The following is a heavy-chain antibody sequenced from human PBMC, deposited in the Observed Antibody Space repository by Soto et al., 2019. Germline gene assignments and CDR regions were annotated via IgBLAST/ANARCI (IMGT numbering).Heavy chain of an antibody. J-gene: IGHJ6*02. V-gene: IGHV3-30*18. CDR2: ISYDGSNK. D-gene: IGHD2-15*01. Sequence: GGSLRLSCAASGFTFSSYGMHWVRQAPGKGLEWVAVISYDGSNKYYAESVKGRFTISGDNSKNTLYLQMNSLRAEDTAVYYCAKKSPLGGNPPYYYYGMDVWGQGTTVTVSS. CDR1: GFTFSSYG. CDR3: AKKSPLGGNPPYYYYGMDV.